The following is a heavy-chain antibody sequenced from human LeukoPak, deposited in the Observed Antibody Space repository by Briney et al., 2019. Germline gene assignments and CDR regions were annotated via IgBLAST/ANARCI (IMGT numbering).Heavy chain of an antibody. V-gene: IGHV4-34*01. CDR2: IHHSGSA. Sequence: PSETLPLTCAVYGGSFSGYYWSWIRQPPGKGLEWIAEIHHSGSANYNPSLKSRVTISIDTSKNQFSLKLSSVTAADTAVYYCARSDYGSGNYYWSLDYWGQGTQVTVSS. CDR3: ARSDYGSGNYYWSLDY. J-gene: IGHJ4*02. CDR1: GGSFSGYY. D-gene: IGHD3-10*01.